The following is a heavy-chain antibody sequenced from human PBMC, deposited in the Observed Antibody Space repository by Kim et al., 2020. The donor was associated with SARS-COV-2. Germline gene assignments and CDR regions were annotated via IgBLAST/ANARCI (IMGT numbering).Heavy chain of an antibody. J-gene: IGHJ4*02. V-gene: IGHV4-59*13. Sequence: SETLSLTCTVSGASLNSFDWSWIRQAPGRGLEWIGYIQNSGSTNYNPSLKSRLTISLDATANQFSLKLMSVIAADTAVYYYGRGGGDLGYWGQGTLVSV. CDR3: GRGGGDLGY. D-gene: IGHD3-16*01. CDR1: GASLNSFD. CDR2: IQNSGST.